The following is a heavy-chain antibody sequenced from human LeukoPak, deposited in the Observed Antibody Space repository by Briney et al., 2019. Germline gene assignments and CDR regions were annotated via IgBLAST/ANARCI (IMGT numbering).Heavy chain of an antibody. V-gene: IGHV3-64D*06. D-gene: IGHD2-2*01. Sequence: GGSLRLSCSASGFTFSSYAVHWVRQAPGKGLEYVSGISNYGGSTYYADSVKGRFTISRDNSKNTLYLQMSSLRPDDTAVYYCVKGQYQLNYVYYWGQGTLVTVSS. CDR1: GFTFSSYA. CDR3: VKGQYQLNYVYY. CDR2: ISNYGGST. J-gene: IGHJ4*02.